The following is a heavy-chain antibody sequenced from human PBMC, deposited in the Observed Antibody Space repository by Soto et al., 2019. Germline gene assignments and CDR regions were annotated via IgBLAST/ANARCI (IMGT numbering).Heavy chain of an antibody. D-gene: IGHD4-17*01. J-gene: IGHJ4*02. CDR3: ARHMTTVGYFDY. CDR1: GFSLSNSGVG. Sequence: QITLKESGPTLVKPTQTLTLTCTLSGFSLSNSGVGVGWIRQPPGKALEWLALVYWDDDKRYSPSLKSRLTINTATSKNRVYLRKANTDPVDTSTYYCARHMTTVGYFDYWGQGTLVTVAS. CDR2: VYWDDDK. V-gene: IGHV2-5*02.